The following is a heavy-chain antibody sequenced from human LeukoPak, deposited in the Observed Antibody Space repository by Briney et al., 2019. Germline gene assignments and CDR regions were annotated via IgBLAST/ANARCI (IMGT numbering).Heavy chain of an antibody. CDR2: ISYDGSYK. J-gene: IGHJ4*02. CDR3: ARDKYDFWSGYCVS. V-gene: IGHV3-30*04. CDR1: GFTFSSYS. D-gene: IGHD3-3*01. Sequence: GRSLRLSCAASGFTFSSYSMHWVRQAPGKGLQWVAVISYDGSYKYYADSVKGRFTISRDTSKNTLSLQMDSLRAEDTAVYYCARDKYDFWSGYCVSWGQGTLVTVSS.